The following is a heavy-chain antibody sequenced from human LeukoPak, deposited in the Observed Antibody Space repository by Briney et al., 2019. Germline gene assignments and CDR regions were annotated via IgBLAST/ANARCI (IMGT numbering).Heavy chain of an antibody. CDR2: ISGSGGST. CDR1: GFTFSSYA. CDR3: AKDRSCTNDICHGDFDY. Sequence: GGSLRLSCAASGFTFSSYAVSWVRQAPGKGLEWVSSISGSGGSTYSADSVKGRFTISRDNSKNTLYLQMNSLRAEDTALYYCAKDRSCTNDICHGDFDYWGQGSLVTVSS. J-gene: IGHJ4*02. V-gene: IGHV3-23*01. D-gene: IGHD2-8*01.